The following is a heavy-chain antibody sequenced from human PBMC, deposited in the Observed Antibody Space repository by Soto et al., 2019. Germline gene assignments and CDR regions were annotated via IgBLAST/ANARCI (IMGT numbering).Heavy chain of an antibody. V-gene: IGHV3-23*01. Sequence: EVQLLESGGGLVQPGGSLRLSCAASGFTFNNYAMTWVRQAPGKGLEWVSAISGGGDTTSYADSVKGRFTVYRDGSKNTLYLQMSSLRAEDTALYYFAKGRGGSGSLTPRVDFWGQGTLVTVSS. CDR2: ISGGGDTT. CDR1: GFTFNNYA. J-gene: IGHJ4*02. D-gene: IGHD3-10*01. CDR3: AKGRGGSGSLTPRVDF.